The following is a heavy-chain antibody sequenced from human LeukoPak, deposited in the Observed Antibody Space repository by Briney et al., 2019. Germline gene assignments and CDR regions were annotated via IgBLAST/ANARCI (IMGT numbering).Heavy chain of an antibody. CDR3: ARDGYYDSSGYYYGDY. D-gene: IGHD3-22*01. CDR1: GGSFSGYY. J-gene: IGHJ4*02. CDR2: INHSGST. Sequence: PSETLSLTCVVYGGSFSGYYWSCIRQPPGKELEWSGEINHSGSTNYNTSLKSRVTISVDTSKNQFSLKLSSVTAADTAVYYCARDGYYDSSGYYYGDYWGQGTLVTVSS. V-gene: IGHV4-34*01.